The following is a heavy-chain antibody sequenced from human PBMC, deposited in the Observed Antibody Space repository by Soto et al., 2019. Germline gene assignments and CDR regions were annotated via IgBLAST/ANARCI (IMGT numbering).Heavy chain of an antibody. CDR2: IFPNGRDE. V-gene: IGHV3-30*13. Sequence: QVQVVQSGGGVVQPGRCLRLSCAASGFNFNTYFMHWVRQAPGKGLEWVAMIFPNGRDEEYADSVKGRFTISKDKSNNSLILQMASLGPEDTPVYSCARDDEHGSSCDLAYWGPGARVTVS. J-gene: IGHJ4*02. D-gene: IGHD1-26*01. CDR3: ARDDEHGSSCDLAY. CDR1: GFNFNTYF.